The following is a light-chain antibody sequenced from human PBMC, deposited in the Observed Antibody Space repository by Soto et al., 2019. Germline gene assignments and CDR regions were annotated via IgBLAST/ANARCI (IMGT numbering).Light chain of an antibody. Sequence: QAVVTQEPSLTVSPGGTVTLTCGSSTGAVTSSHYPYWFQQKPGQAPRTLIHDTDHKYPWTPARFSGSLLGGKAALTLSGAQAEDEAVYYCFLTYSGDYGALRVFGGGTKVTVL. V-gene: IGLV7-46*01. CDR3: FLTYSGDYGALRV. J-gene: IGLJ3*02. CDR2: DTD. CDR1: TGAVTSSHY.